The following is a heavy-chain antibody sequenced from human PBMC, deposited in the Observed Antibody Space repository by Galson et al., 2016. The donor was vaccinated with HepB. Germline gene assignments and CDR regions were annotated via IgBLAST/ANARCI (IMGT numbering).Heavy chain of an antibody. Sequence: SVKVSCKASGYTFTSFAMHWVRQAPGQTLEWMGRINAGNGNKKYSQKFQGRVTITRDTSASTAYMELSSLRSEDTAVYYCARDLRITIFGVIIPSNWFDPWGQGTLVTVSS. V-gene: IGHV1-3*01. J-gene: IGHJ5*02. D-gene: IGHD3-3*01. CDR1: GYTFTSFA. CDR3: ARDLRITIFGVIIPSNWFDP. CDR2: INAGNGNK.